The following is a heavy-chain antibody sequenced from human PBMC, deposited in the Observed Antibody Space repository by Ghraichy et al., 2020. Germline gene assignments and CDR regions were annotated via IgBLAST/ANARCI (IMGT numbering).Heavy chain of an antibody. CDR3: ARGGRIAARFWFDP. Sequence: LRLSCAVSGGSISSGGYSWSWIRQPPGKGLEWIGYIYHSGSTYYNPSLKSRVTISVDRSKNQFSLKLSSVTAADTAVYYCARGGRIAARFWFDPWGQGTLVTVSS. CDR1: GGSISSGGYS. V-gene: IGHV4-30-2*01. CDR2: IYHSGST. J-gene: IGHJ5*02. D-gene: IGHD6-6*01.